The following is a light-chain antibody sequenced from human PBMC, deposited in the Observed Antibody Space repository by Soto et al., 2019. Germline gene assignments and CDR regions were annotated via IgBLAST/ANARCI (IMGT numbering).Light chain of an antibody. V-gene: IGLV2-11*01. CDR1: SSDVGGYNY. Sequence: QSALTQPRSVSGSPGQSVTISCTGTSSDVGGYNYVSWYQQHPGKAPKLMIYDVSKRPSGVPDRFSGSKSGNTAYLTISGLQAEDEADYYCCSYAGSWLFGGGTKVTVL. CDR3: CSYAGSWL. J-gene: IGLJ3*02. CDR2: DVS.